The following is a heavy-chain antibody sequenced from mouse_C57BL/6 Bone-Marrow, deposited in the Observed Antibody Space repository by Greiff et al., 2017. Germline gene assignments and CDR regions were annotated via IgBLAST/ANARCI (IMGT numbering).Heavy chain of an antibody. Sequence: VHVKQSGPELVKPGASVKISCKASGYSFTDYNMNWVKQSNGKSLEWIGVINPNYGTTSYNKKFKGKATLTVDQSSSTAYMQLNSLTSEDSAVYYCARTVVVDYFDYWGQGTTLTVSS. CDR3: ARTVVVDYFDY. J-gene: IGHJ2*01. CDR1: GYSFTDYN. CDR2: INPNYGTT. V-gene: IGHV1-39*01. D-gene: IGHD1-1*01.